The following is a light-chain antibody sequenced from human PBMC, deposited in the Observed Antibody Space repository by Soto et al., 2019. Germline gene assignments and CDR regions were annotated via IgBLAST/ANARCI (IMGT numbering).Light chain of an antibody. CDR1: SSDVGSYNL. CDR3: CSYAGSSTFPYV. V-gene: IGLV2-23*02. CDR2: EVS. Sequence: QSALTQPASVSGSPGQSITISCTGTSSDVGSYNLVSWYQHHPGKAPKLMIYEVSNRPSGVSNRFSGSKSGNTASLTISGLQAEDEADYYCCSYAGSSTFPYVFGTGTKVTVL. J-gene: IGLJ1*01.